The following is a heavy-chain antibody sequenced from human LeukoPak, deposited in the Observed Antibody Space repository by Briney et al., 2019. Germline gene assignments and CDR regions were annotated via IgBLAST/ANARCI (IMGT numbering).Heavy chain of an antibody. D-gene: IGHD1-26*01. CDR2: IYYSGST. Sequence: SETLSLTCTVSGGSISSSSYYWNWIRQPPGKRLEWIGHIYYSGSTSYNPSLRSRVTISVDTSKNQFSLKLRSVTAADTAVYYCARLSIVGATEPDYWGQGNLVTVSS. J-gene: IGHJ4*02. CDR1: GGSISSSSYY. CDR3: ARLSIVGATEPDY. V-gene: IGHV4-61*05.